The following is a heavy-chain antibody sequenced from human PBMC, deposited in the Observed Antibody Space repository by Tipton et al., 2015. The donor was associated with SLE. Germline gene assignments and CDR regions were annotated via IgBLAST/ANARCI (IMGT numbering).Heavy chain of an antibody. J-gene: IGHJ5*02. CDR3: ARGIPNWFDP. CDR2: IATNTSRT. CDR1: RFPFSDYA. D-gene: IGHD2-21*01. V-gene: IGHV3-23*01. Sequence: SLRLSCAASRFPFSDYAMTWVRQGPGKGLEWVSSIATNTSRTYYADSVKGRFTISRDNSKNTLFLHMNNLRAEDTAIYFCARGIPNWFDPWGQGTQVTVSS.